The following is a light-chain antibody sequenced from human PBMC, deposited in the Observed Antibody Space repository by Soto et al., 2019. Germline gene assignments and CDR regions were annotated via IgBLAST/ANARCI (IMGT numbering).Light chain of an antibody. CDR3: SSFTSSSTQV. V-gene: IGLV2-14*01. CDR1: SSDAGGYNY. Sequence: QSVLTQPASVSGSPGQSITISCTGTSSDAGGYNYVSWYQQHPRKVPKLMIYEVSNRPSGVVNRFSGSKSGNTASLTISGLQAEDEADYYCSSFTSSSTQVFGTGTKLTVL. CDR2: EVS. J-gene: IGLJ1*01.